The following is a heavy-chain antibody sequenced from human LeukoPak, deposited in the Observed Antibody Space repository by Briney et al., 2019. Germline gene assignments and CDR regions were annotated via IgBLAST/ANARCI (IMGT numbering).Heavy chain of an antibody. CDR3: ARVTTGGYYDY. Sequence: PSQTLSLTCTVSGGSISSGSYYWSWIRQPAGKGLEWIGRIYTSGSTNYNPSLKGRVTISLDTSENHFSLKLSSVTAADTAVYYCARVTTGGYYDYWGQGTLVTVSS. V-gene: IGHV4-61*02. D-gene: IGHD3-22*01. CDR2: IYTSGST. CDR1: GGSISSGSYY. J-gene: IGHJ4*02.